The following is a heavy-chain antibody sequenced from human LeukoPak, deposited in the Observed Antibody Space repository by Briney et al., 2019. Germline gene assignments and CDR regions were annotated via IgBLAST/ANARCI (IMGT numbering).Heavy chain of an antibody. CDR2: INHSGST. CDR1: GGSFSGYY. J-gene: IGHJ2*01. Sequence: TSETLSLTCAVYGGSFSGYYWSWIRQPPGKGLEWIGEINHSGSTNYNPSLKSRVTISVDTSKNQFSLRLSSVTAADTAVYYCAMLDRHYGRRVWYFDLWGRGTLVTVSS. CDR3: AMLDRHYGRRVWYFDL. D-gene: IGHD2-2*02. V-gene: IGHV4-34*01.